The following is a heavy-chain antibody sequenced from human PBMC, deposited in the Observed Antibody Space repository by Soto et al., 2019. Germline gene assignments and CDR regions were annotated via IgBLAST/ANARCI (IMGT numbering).Heavy chain of an antibody. CDR3: TRDGRGLGRLSLFEY. CDR2: IYSGETT. Sequence: AGGSLRLSCAASGCNVNRDYMNWVRQTPGKGLEWVASIYSGETTYYADSVRGRFTISSDKSKNTLYFQLSSLRIEDTAVYYCTRDGRGLGRLSLFEYWGQGVIVTVSS. D-gene: IGHD2-21*02. V-gene: IGHV3-53*01. J-gene: IGHJ4*02. CDR1: GCNVNRDY.